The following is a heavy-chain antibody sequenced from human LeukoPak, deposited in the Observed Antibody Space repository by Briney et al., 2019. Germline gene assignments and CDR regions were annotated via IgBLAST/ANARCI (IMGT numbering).Heavy chain of an antibody. CDR2: MNPNSGNT. J-gene: IGHJ4*02. Sequence: ASVKVSCKASGYTFTSYDINWVRQATGQGLEWMGWMNPNSGNTGYAQKFQGRVTMTRNTSISTAYMGLSSLRSEDTAVYYCARGGLRYFDWLLSHYYFDYWGQGTLVTVSS. CDR1: GYTFTSYD. CDR3: ARGGLRYFDWLLSHYYFDY. V-gene: IGHV1-8*01. D-gene: IGHD3-9*01.